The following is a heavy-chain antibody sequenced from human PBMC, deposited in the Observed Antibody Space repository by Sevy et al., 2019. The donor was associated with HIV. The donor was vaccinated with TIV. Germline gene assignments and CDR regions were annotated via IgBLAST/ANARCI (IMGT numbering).Heavy chain of an antibody. CDR1: GGSISSGSHY. CDR3: ARHGGVSFYYDSSGPTPRGGYFDS. J-gene: IGHJ4*02. V-gene: IGHV4-39*01. D-gene: IGHD3-22*01. CDR2: IYFSGGT. Sequence: SETLSLTCTVSGGSISSGSHYWGWIRQPPGKGLEWIGSIYFSGGTYYNPSLKSRVTISVDTSKNQFFLKQSSVTAADTAVYYCARHGGVSFYYDSSGPTPRGGYFDSWGQGTLVTVSS.